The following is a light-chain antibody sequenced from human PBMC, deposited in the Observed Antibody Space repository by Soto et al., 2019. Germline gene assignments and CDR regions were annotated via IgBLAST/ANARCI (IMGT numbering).Light chain of an antibody. V-gene: IGLV2-14*01. CDR1: SSDVGGYNY. Sequence: QSALTQPASVSGSPGQSITISCTGTSSDVGGYNYVSWYQQHPGKAPKLMIYDVSNRPSGVSNRFSGSKSGNTASLTISGLQAEDEADYFCSSYTSSSTPHVVFGGGTKLTVL. CDR3: SSYTSSSTPHVV. CDR2: DVS. J-gene: IGLJ2*01.